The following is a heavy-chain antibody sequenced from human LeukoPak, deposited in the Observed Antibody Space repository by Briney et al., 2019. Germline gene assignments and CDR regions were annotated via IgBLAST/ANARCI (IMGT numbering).Heavy chain of an antibody. CDR3: ARRDYDILTGYDY. V-gene: IGHV5-51*01. CDR1: GYKFTNYW. CDR2: IYPGDSDT. D-gene: IGHD3-9*01. J-gene: IGHJ4*02. Sequence: GESLKISRKASGYKFTNYWIGWVRQMPGKGLEWMGIIYPGDSDTRYSPSFQGQVTISADKSISTAYLQWSSLKASDTAMYYCARRDYDILTGYDYWAREPWSPSPQ.